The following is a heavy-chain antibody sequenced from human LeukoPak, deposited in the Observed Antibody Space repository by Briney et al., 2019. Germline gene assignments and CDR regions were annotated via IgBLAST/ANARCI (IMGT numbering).Heavy chain of an antibody. D-gene: IGHD3-22*01. J-gene: IGHJ4*02. CDR1: GFTFSSYA. V-gene: IGHV3-30*04. CDR3: ARLWAYYDSSGYYPDY. Sequence: PGGSLRLSCAASGFTFSSYAMHWVRQAPGKGLEWVAVISYDGSNKYYADSVKGRFTISRDNSKNTLYLQMNSLRAEDTAVYYCARLWAYYDSSGYYPDYWGQGTLVTVSS. CDR2: ISYDGSNK.